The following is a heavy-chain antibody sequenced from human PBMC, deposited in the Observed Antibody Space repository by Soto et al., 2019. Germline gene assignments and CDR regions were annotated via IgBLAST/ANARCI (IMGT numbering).Heavy chain of an antibody. V-gene: IGHV4-59*01. CDR2: IYYSGST. D-gene: IGHD6-13*01. Sequence: SETLSLTCTVSGGSISSYYWSWIRQPPGKGLEWIGYIYYSGSTNYNPSLKSRVTISVDTSKNQFSLKLSSVTAADTAVYYCARDTSTSSSWYPNYYGMDVWGQGTTVTVSS. CDR3: ARDTSTSSSWYPNYYGMDV. CDR1: GGSISSYY. J-gene: IGHJ6*02.